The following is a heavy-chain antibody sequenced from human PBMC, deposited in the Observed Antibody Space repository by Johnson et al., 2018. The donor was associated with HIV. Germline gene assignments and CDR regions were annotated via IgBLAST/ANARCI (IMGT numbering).Heavy chain of an antibody. CDR3: ARQSLRAFDI. Sequence: ISYDGINKYYADSVKGRFTISRDNSKNTLYLQMSSLRPEDTAVYYCARQSLRAFDIWGQGTMVTVSS. CDR2: ISYDGINK. J-gene: IGHJ3*02. V-gene: IGHV3-30*15.